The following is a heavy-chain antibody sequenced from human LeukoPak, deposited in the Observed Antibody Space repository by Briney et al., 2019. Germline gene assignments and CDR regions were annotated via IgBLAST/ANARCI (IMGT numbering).Heavy chain of an antibody. CDR2: ISSSSSTI. CDR3: ARDLIVGTTYFDY. D-gene: IGHD1-26*01. V-gene: IGHV3-48*04. J-gene: IGHJ4*02. CDR1: GFTFSTYN. Sequence: GGSLRLSCAASGFTFSTYNMNWVRQAPGKGLEWVSYISSSSSTIYYADSVRGRFTISRDNAKNSLFLQMNSLRAEDTAVYYCARDLIVGTTYFDYWGQGTLVTVSS.